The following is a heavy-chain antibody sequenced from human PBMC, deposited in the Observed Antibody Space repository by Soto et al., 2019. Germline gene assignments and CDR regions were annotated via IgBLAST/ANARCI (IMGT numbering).Heavy chain of an antibody. CDR3: ARTGSSGWYPTDY. Sequence: SETLSLTCTVSGGSISSSSYSWGWIRQPPGKGLEWIGSIYYSGSTYYNPSLKSRVTISVDTSKNQFSLKLSSVTAADTAVYYCARTGSSGWYPTDYWGQGTLVTVSS. J-gene: IGHJ4*02. CDR1: GGSISSSSYS. D-gene: IGHD6-19*01. CDR2: IYYSGST. V-gene: IGHV4-39*01.